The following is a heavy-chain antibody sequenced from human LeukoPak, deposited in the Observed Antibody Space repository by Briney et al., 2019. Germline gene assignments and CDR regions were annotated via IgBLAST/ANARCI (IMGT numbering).Heavy chain of an antibody. CDR2: IGGSGGST. Sequence: GGSLRLSCAASGFTFSSYAMSWVRQAPGKGLEWGSAIGGSGGSTYYADAVKGRFTISRDNSKNTLYLQMNSLRAEDTAVYYCAKDFYKGLYDYWGQGTLVTVSS. J-gene: IGHJ4*02. D-gene: IGHD2/OR15-2a*01. CDR3: AKDFYKGLYDY. V-gene: IGHV3-23*01. CDR1: GFTFSSYA.